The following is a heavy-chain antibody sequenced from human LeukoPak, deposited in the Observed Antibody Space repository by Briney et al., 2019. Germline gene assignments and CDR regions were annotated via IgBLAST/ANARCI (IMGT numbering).Heavy chain of an antibody. V-gene: IGHV1-69*06. CDR3: ARGRGVYDFWSGYRVNYYYMDV. CDR1: GGTFSSYA. D-gene: IGHD3-3*01. CDR2: IIPIFGTA. Sequence: SVKVSCKASGGTFSSYAISWVRQAPGQGLEWMGGIIPIFGTANYAQKFQGRVTITADKSTSTAYMELSSLRSEDTAVYYCARGRGVYDFWSGYRVNYYYMDVWGKGTTVTVSS. J-gene: IGHJ6*03.